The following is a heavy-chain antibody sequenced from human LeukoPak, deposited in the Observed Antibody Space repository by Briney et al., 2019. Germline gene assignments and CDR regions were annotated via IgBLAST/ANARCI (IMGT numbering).Heavy chain of an antibody. CDR2: INHSGST. CDR3: ARGALRSAYDY. V-gene: IGHV4-34*01. J-gene: IGHJ4*02. D-gene: IGHD2-21*01. CDR1: GGSFSGYY. Sequence: PSETLSLTCAVYGGSFSGYYWSWLRQPPGKGLDWIGEINHSGSTNYNPSLKSRVTISVDTSKNQVSLKLSSVTAAETAVYYCARGALRSAYDYWGQGTLVTVSS.